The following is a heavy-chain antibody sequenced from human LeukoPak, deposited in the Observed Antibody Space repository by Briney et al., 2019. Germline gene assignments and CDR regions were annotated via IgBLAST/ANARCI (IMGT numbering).Heavy chain of an antibody. J-gene: IGHJ3*02. CDR3: ARELYSGSPSTDDAFDI. CDR1: GYTFTSYD. Sequence: ASVKVSCKASGYTFTSYDINWVRQATGQGLEWMGWMNPNSGNTGYAQKFQGRVTMTRNTSISTAYMELSSLRSEDTAVYYCARELYSGSPSTDDAFDIWGQGTMVTVSS. CDR2: MNPNSGNT. V-gene: IGHV1-8*01. D-gene: IGHD1-26*01.